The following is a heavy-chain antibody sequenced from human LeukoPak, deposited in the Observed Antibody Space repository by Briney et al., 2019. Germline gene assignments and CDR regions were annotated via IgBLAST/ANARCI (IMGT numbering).Heavy chain of an antibody. CDR3: ARETGSAVGSTDSDY. CDR2: ISYDGSNK. V-gene: IGHV3-30*03. Sequence: GRSLRLSCAASGFTFSSYGMHWVRQAPGKGLEWVAVISYDGSNKYYADSVKGRFTISRDNSKNTLYLQMNSLRAEDTAVYYCARETGSAVGSTDSDYWGQGTLVTVSS. CDR1: GFTFSSYG. J-gene: IGHJ4*02. D-gene: IGHD4-17*01.